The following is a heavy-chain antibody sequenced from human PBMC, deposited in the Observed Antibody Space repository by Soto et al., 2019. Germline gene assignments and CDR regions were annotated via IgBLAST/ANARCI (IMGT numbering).Heavy chain of an antibody. CDR1: GFTFSSYA. V-gene: IGHV3-23*01. CDR3: AKKDSSGYYNYYFDY. Sequence: HPGGSLRLSCAASGFTFSSYAMSWVRQAPGKGLEWVSAISGSGGSTYYADSVKGRFTISRDNSKNTLYLQMNSLRAEDTAVYYCAKKDSSGYYNYYFDYWGQGTLVTV. J-gene: IGHJ4*02. CDR2: ISGSGGST. D-gene: IGHD3-22*01.